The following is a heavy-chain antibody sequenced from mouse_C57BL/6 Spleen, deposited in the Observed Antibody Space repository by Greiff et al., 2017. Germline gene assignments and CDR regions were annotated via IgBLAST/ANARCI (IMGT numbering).Heavy chain of an antibody. D-gene: IGHD2-1*01. CDR3: ARAEEIYYGNYVPFDY. CDR2: IYPRDGST. CDR1: GYTFTSYD. J-gene: IGHJ2*01. V-gene: IGHV1-85*01. Sequence: QVQLQQSGPELVKPGASVKLSCKASGYTFTSYDIHWVKQRPGKGLEWIGWIYPRDGSTKYNEKFKGKATLTVDTSSSTAYMELHRLTSEDSAVYYCARAEEIYYGNYVPFDYWGQGTTLTVSS.